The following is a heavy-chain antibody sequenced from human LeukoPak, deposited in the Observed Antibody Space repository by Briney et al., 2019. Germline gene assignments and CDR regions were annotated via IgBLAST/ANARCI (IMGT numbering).Heavy chain of an antibody. V-gene: IGHV1-2*02. Sequence: GASVTVSCKASGYTFNIYYMHWVRQVPGQRLEWMGYINPNSGGTNYAQNFQGRVTMTRDTSISTVYMELDSLRSDDTAVYYCARDLGVWETYRFSLLSWGQGTLVTVSS. CDR3: ARDLGVWETYRFSLLS. CDR2: INPNSGGT. D-gene: IGHD3-16*02. CDR1: GYTFNIYY. J-gene: IGHJ5*02.